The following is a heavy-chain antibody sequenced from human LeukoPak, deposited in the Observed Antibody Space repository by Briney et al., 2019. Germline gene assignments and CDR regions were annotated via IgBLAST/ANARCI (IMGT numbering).Heavy chain of an antibody. CDR3: AKISTPAYSSSWSHFDY. Sequence: GESLKISCKGSGYSFTSYWIGWVRQMPGKGLEWMGIIYPGDSDTRYSPSFQGQVAISADKSISTAYLQWSSLKASDTAMYYCAKISTPAYSSSWSHFDYWGQGTLVTVSS. CDR2: IYPGDSDT. V-gene: IGHV5-51*01. D-gene: IGHD6-13*01. CDR1: GYSFTSYW. J-gene: IGHJ4*02.